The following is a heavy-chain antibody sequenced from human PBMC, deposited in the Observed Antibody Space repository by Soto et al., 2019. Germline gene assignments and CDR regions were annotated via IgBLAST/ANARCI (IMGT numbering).Heavy chain of an antibody. Sequence: LSLTCTVSGGSISSGGYYWSWIRQHPGKGLEWIGYIYYSGSTYYNPSLKSRVTISVDTSKNQFSLKLSSVTAADTAVYYCARGGPKYLDYWGQGTLVTVSS. CDR3: ARGGPKYLDY. V-gene: IGHV4-31*03. J-gene: IGHJ4*02. CDR2: IYYSGST. CDR1: GGSISSGGYY.